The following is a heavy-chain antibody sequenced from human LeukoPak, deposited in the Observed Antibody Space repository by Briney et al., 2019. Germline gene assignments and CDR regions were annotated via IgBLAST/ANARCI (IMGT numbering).Heavy chain of an antibody. D-gene: IGHD3-10*01. Sequence: GESLRISCKGSGYSFTSYWISWVRQMPGKGLEWMGRIDPSGSYTNYSPSFQGHVTISADKSISTAYLQWSSLKASDTAMYYCARHGDDTMVRGVWGYYYYGMDVWGKGTTVTVSS. V-gene: IGHV5-10-1*01. CDR2: IDPSGSYT. CDR1: GYSFTSYW. J-gene: IGHJ6*04. CDR3: ARHGDDTMVRGVWGYYYYGMDV.